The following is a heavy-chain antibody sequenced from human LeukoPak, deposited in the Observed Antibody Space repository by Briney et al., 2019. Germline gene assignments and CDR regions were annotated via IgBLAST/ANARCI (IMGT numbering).Heavy chain of an antibody. Sequence: SETLSLTCSVSGGSISSSSYYWGWIRQPPGKGLEWIGNIYYSGSTYYNPSLKSRVAISVDTSKKQFSLKLSSVTAADTAVYYCARQRVQYDFDYWGQGTLVTVSS. D-gene: IGHD2-2*01. V-gene: IGHV4-39*01. CDR3: ARQRVQYDFDY. CDR2: IYYSGST. CDR1: GGSISSSSYY. J-gene: IGHJ4*02.